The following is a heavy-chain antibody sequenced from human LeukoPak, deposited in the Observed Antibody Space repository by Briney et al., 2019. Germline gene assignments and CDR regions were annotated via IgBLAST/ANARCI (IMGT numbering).Heavy chain of an antibody. Sequence: PGGSLRLSCAASGFTFSSYAMHWVRQAPGNGLEWVAVISYDGSNKYYADSVKGRFTISRDNSKNTLYLQMNSLRAEDTAVYYCARDRGVNFPGIAAATFDYWGQGTLVTVSS. CDR1: GFTFSSYA. D-gene: IGHD6-13*01. J-gene: IGHJ4*02. V-gene: IGHV3-30-3*01. CDR2: ISYDGSNK. CDR3: ARDRGVNFPGIAAATFDY.